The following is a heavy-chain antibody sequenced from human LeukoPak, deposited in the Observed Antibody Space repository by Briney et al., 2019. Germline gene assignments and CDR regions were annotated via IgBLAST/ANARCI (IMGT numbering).Heavy chain of an antibody. CDR3: ARDPPLGSCSTISRPHLDY. CDR1: GGSFSGYY. CDR2: INHSGST. V-gene: IGHV4-34*01. D-gene: IGHD2-2*01. Sequence: SETLSLTCAVYGGSFSGYYWSWIRQPPGKGLEWIGEINHSGSTNYNPSLKSRVTISVDTSKNQFSLKLSSVTAADTAVYYCARDPPLGSCSTISRPHLDYWGQGTLVTVSS. J-gene: IGHJ4*02.